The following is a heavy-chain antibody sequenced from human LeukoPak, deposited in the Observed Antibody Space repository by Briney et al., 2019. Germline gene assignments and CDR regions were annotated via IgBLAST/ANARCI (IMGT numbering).Heavy chain of an antibody. V-gene: IGHV3-21*06. CDR3: ATETNGRHYDY. D-gene: IGHD1-14*01. J-gene: IGHJ4*02. Sequence: GGSLRLSCTASGLTFSTSGFNWVRQAPGKGLEWVASIGPTGSDRYHADSIKGRFTISRDNPNNFLYLQMNSLRAEDTAVYYCATETNGRHYDYWGQGTLLTVSS. CDR1: GLTFSTSG. CDR2: IGPTGSDR.